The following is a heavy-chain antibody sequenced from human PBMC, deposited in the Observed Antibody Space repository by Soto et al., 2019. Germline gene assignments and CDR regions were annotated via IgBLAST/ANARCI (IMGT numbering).Heavy chain of an antibody. V-gene: IGHV1-18*01. CDR2: ISANNGNT. J-gene: IGHJ4*02. D-gene: IGHD3-10*01. CDR3: VRVTYYYGSGDY. CDR1: GYNFTTYG. Sequence: GASVKVSCKASGYNFTTYGISWVRQAPGQGLEWMGWISANNGNTNYAQKYQERVTMTTDTSTSTAFMELRSLRPDDTAVYYCVRVTYYYGSGDYWGQGTLVTVSS.